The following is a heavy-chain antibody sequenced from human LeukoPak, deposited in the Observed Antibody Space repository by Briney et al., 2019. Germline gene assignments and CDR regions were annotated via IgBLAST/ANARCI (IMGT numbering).Heavy chain of an antibody. Sequence: GGSLRLSCAASGFTFSSYDVHWVRQATGKGLEWVSAIGTAGDTYYPGSVKGRFTISRENAKNSLYLQMNSLRAEDTAVYYCARVVAGIDYFDYWGQGTLVTVSS. CDR1: GFTFSSYD. D-gene: IGHD6-19*01. CDR3: ARVVAGIDYFDY. CDR2: IGTAGDT. J-gene: IGHJ4*02. V-gene: IGHV3-13*01.